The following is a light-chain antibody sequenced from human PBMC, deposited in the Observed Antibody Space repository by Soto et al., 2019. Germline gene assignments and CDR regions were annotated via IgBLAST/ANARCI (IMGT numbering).Light chain of an antibody. J-gene: IGLJ3*02. CDR1: NIGSRS. CDR2: VVS. Sequence: SYERTQPPSVSVAPRQTATITCGGNNIGSRSVHWYQQKSGQAPVLVAFVVSVRPSGIPERISGYNSGNTATLTISGVEAGDESDYYCQVWDTTSDDWMFGRGTKVTVL. CDR3: QVWDTTSDDWM. V-gene: IGLV3-21*02.